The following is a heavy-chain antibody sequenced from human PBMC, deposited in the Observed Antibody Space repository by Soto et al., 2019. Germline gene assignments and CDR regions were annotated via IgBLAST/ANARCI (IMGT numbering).Heavy chain of an antibody. V-gene: IGHV4-4*07. CDR3: ARGMTPPGAPAWYYFDS. D-gene: IGHD2-8*02. CDR2: FSLSGTT. J-gene: IGHJ4*02. CDR1: GASITGSFF. Sequence: TLSLTCTVSGASITGSFFGSWIRQPAGKGLEWIGRFSLSGTTNYNPSLRSRVTMSADVSKNQFSLRLTSVTAADTALYYCARGMTPPGAPAWYYFDSWGQGTLVTVSS.